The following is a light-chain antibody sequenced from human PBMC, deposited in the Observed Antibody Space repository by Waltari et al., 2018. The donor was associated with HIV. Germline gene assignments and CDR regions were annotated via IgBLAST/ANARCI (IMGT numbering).Light chain of an antibody. J-gene: IGLJ3*02. CDR2: EDI. CDR3: CSTESNGNHRV. Sequence: SYELTQPPSVSVSPGQTARITCSGDTLPKKYAHWYQQKSGQAPVLVIYEDIKRPPGIPERFSGSSSGTMAILTISGAQVEDEADYYCCSTESNGNHRVFGGGTKLTVL. CDR1: TLPKKY. V-gene: IGLV3-10*01.